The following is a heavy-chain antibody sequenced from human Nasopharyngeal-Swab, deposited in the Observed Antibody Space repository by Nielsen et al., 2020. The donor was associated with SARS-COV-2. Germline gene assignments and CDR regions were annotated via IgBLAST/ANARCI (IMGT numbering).Heavy chain of an antibody. CDR1: GFTFSSYS. CDR2: IRSSSSYI. J-gene: IGHJ5*02. Sequence: GESLKISCAASGFTFSSYSMNWVRQAPGKGLEWVSSIRSSSSYIYYADSVKGRFTISRDNAKNSLYLQMNSLRAEDTAVYYCARDTIAVAENWFDPWGQGTLVTVSS. D-gene: IGHD6-19*01. V-gene: IGHV3-21*01. CDR3: ARDTIAVAENWFDP.